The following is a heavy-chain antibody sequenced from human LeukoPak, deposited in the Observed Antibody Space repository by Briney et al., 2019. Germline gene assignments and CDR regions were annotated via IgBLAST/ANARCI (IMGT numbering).Heavy chain of an antibody. V-gene: IGHV3-74*01. CDR1: GFTFSSYW. Sequence: GGSLRLSCAASGFTFSSYWMHWVRQAPGKGLVWVSRINSDGSSTSYADSVKGRFTISRDNAKNTLYLQMNSLRAEDTAVYYCARGGYDPHRHYYYYGMDVWGKGTTVTVSS. D-gene: IGHD5-12*01. J-gene: IGHJ6*04. CDR2: INSDGSST. CDR3: ARGGYDPHRHYYYYGMDV.